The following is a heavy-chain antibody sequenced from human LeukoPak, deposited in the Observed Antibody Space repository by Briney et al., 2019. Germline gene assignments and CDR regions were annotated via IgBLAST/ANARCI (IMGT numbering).Heavy chain of an antibody. CDR1: GFSLSTSGMC. V-gene: IGHV2-70*11. J-gene: IGHJ4*02. CDR3: ARIRYYDSSGYYYPRSPYYFDY. Sequence: SGPTLVNPTQTLTLTCTFSGFSLSTSGMCVSWIRQPPGKALEWLARIDWDDDKYYSTSLKTRLTISKDTSKNQVVLTMTNMDPVDTATYYCARIRYYDSSGYYYPRSPYYFDYWGQGTLVTVSS. D-gene: IGHD3-22*01. CDR2: IDWDDDK.